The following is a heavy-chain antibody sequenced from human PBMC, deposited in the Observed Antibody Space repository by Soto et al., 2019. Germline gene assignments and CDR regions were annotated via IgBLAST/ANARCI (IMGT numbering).Heavy chain of an antibody. Sequence: ASVKVSCKASGYTFTGYYVHWVREAPGQGLEWLGWINPETGGTSYAQKFQGRVTLSRDTSINTAYLELSSLRFDDAAVYFCARERFQVISDGMDVWGQGTTVTVSS. CDR2: INPETGGT. D-gene: IGHD2-21*01. CDR1: GYTFTGYY. CDR3: ARERFQVISDGMDV. J-gene: IGHJ6*02. V-gene: IGHV1-2*02.